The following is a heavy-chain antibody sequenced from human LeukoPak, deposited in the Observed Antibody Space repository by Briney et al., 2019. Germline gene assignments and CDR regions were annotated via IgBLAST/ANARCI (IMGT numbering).Heavy chain of an antibody. CDR1: GGSFSGYY. J-gene: IGHJ4*02. CDR3: ARYCSSTTCYTRGADY. Sequence: SETLSLTCAVYGGSFSGYYWSWIRQPPGKGLEWIGEINHSGSTNYNPSLKSRVTISVDTSKNQFSLSLSSVTAADTAVYYCARYCSSTTCYTRGADYWGQGTLVTVSS. D-gene: IGHD2-2*02. V-gene: IGHV4-34*01. CDR2: INHSGST.